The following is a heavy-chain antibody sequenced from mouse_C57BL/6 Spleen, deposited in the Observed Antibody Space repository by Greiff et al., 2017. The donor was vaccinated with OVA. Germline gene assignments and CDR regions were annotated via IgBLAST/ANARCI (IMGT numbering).Heavy chain of an antibody. V-gene: IGHV1-61*01. CDR3: ARGGQLRPPMDY. D-gene: IGHD3-2*02. Sequence: VKLQQPGAELVRPGSSVKLSCKASGYTFTSYWMDWVKQRPGQGLEWIGNIYPSDSETHYNQKFKDKATLTVDKSSSTAYMQLSSLTSEDSAVYYCARGGQLRPPMDYWGQGTSVTVSS. CDR2: IYPSDSET. CDR1: GYTFTSYW. J-gene: IGHJ4*01.